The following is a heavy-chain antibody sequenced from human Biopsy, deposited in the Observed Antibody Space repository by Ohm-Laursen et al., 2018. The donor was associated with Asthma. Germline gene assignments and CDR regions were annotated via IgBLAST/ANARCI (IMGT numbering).Heavy chain of an antibody. CDR3: AKDVFPGWELRRGPDY. Sequence: SLRLFCAAPGFTFSNYGMHWVRQAPGKGLDWVAVISFDGSNKNYTDSVKGRFTISRDNSRNTLHLQMNSLRAEDTAVYYCAKDVFPGWELRRGPDYWGQGTLVTVSS. J-gene: IGHJ4*02. D-gene: IGHD1-26*01. V-gene: IGHV3-30*18. CDR1: GFTFSNYG. CDR2: ISFDGSNK.